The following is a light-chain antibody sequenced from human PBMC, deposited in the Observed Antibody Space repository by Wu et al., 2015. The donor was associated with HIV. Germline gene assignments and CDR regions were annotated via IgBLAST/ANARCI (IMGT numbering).Light chain of an antibody. CDR3: QQYNDWPL. Sequence: EIVMTQSPVTLSVSPGERATLSCRASQSVNTNLAWYQQKPGQAPRLLIYSVSTRATGVPARFSGSGSGTEFTLTISSLQSEDFAIYYCQQYNDWPLFGGGTKVGIK. J-gene: IGKJ4*02. V-gene: IGKV3-15*01. CDR2: SVS. CDR1: QSVNTN.